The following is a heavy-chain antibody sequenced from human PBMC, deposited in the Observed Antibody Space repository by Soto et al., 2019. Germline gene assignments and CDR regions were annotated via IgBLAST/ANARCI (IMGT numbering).Heavy chain of an antibody. Sequence: QVQLVQSGAEVKKPGSSVKVSCKASGGTFSSYAISWVRQAPGQGLEWMGGIIPIFGTANYAQKFQGRVTITADXXTXTXXMELSSLRSEDTAVYYCARQGDYSNYSEIPYGMDVWGQGTTVTVSS. D-gene: IGHD4-4*01. CDR1: GGTFSSYA. J-gene: IGHJ6*02. CDR3: ARQGDYSNYSEIPYGMDV. CDR2: IIPIFGTA. V-gene: IGHV1-69*12.